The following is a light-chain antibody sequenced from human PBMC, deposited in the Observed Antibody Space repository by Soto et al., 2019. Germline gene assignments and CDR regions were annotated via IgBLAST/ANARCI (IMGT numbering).Light chain of an antibody. CDR1: QSIDTW. CDR2: KAS. J-gene: IGKJ1*01. CDR3: QQHNSYRA. Sequence: DIQMTQSPSILSASVGDRVTITCRASQSIDTWLAWHQQKPGKAPKLLISKASNLENGVPSRFSGSGSGTEFTLTISRLQPDDFATYYCQQHNSYRAFGQGTKLEIK. V-gene: IGKV1-5*03.